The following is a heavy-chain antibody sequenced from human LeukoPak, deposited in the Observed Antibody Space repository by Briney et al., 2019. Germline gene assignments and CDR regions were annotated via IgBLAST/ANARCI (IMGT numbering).Heavy chain of an antibody. CDR2: INPNNGGA. V-gene: IGHV1-2*02. J-gene: IGHJ4*02. D-gene: IGHD5-24*01. CDR3: ARVPGGYNYDFKS. Sequence: GASVKVSCKASGYTFTDYYMHWVRQAPGQGLEWMGCINPNNGGAHFAQKFQGRVTLTRDTSISTAYMELSRLTSDDTAVYYCARVPGGYNYDFKSWGQGTLVTVSS. CDR1: GYTFTDYY.